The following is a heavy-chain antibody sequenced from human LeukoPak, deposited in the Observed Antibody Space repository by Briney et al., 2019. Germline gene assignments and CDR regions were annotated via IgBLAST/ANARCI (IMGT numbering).Heavy chain of an antibody. D-gene: IGHD3-9*01. Sequence: GASVKVSCKASGYTFTSYDINWVRQATGQGLEWMGWMNPNSGNTGYAQKFQGRVTMTRNTSISTAYMELSSLRSEDMAVYYCARVLPFRFDNLLSDYWGQGTLVTVSS. J-gene: IGHJ4*02. CDR1: GYTFTSYD. CDR3: ARVLPFRFDNLLSDY. CDR2: MNPNSGNT. V-gene: IGHV1-8*01.